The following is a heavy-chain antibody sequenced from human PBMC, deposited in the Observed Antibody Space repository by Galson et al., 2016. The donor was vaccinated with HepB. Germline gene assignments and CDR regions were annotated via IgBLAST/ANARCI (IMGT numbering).Heavy chain of an antibody. CDR3: ANYLGYGSGRPGYFHS. V-gene: IGHV3-23*01. CDR2: ISAASNT. Sequence: SLRLSCAASGFTFSSYAMSWVRQAPGKGLEWVSVISAASNTYYTDSVKGRFTISRDNSKTTLYLEMNSLRVEDTAVYFCANYLGYGSGRPGYFHSWGQGTLGTVSP. D-gene: IGHD3-10*01. J-gene: IGHJ4*02. CDR1: GFTFSSYA.